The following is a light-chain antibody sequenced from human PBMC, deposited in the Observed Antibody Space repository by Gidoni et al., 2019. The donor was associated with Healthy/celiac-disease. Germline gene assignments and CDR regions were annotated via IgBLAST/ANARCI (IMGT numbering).Light chain of an antibody. CDR3: QQSYSTPRT. CDR1: QSISSY. CDR2: AAS. Sequence: LHMTQSPSSLSASVGDRVTITCRASQSISSYLNWYQQKPGKAPKLLIYAASSLQSGVPSRFSGSGSGTDFTLTISSLQPEDFATYYCQQSYSTPRTFGQGTKVEI. V-gene: IGKV1-39*01. J-gene: IGKJ1*01.